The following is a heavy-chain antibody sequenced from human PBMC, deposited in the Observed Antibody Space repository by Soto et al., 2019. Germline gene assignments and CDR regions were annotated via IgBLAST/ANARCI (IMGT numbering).Heavy chain of an antibody. CDR2: INHSGST. CDR3: ARNYGYSYGYPSVDY. Sequence: SETLSLTCAVYGGSFSGYCWSWIRQPPGKGLEWIGEINHSGSTNYNPSLKSRVTISVDTSKNQFSLKLSSVTAADTAVYYCARNYGYSYGYPSVDYWGQGTLVTVSS. J-gene: IGHJ4*02. V-gene: IGHV4-34*01. CDR1: GGSFSGYC. D-gene: IGHD5-18*01.